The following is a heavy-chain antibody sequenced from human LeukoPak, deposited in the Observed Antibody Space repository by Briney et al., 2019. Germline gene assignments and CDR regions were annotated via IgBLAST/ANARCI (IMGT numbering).Heavy chain of an antibody. CDR3: ARDEDYYGSGSRSFDY. Sequence: SETLSLTCTVSGGSISSYYWSWIRQPAGKGLEWIGRIYTSGSTNYTPSLKSRVTMSVDTSKNQFSLKLSSVTAADTAVYYCARDEDYYGSGSRSFDYWGQGTLVTVSS. V-gene: IGHV4-4*07. J-gene: IGHJ4*02. D-gene: IGHD3-10*01. CDR2: IYTSGST. CDR1: GGSISSYY.